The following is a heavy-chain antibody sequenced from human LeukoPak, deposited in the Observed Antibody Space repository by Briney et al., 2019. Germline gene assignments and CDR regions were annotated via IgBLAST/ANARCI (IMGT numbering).Heavy chain of an antibody. D-gene: IGHD3-3*01. CDR3: ARGSQEGITIFGVVTVYNYGMDV. V-gene: IGHV4-34*01. Sequence: SETLSLTCAVYGGSFSGYYWSWIRQPPGKGLEWIGEINHSGSTNYNPSLKSRVTISVDTSKNQFSLKLSSVTAADTAVYYCARGSQEGITIFGVVTVYNYGMDVWGQGTTVTVSS. CDR2: INHSGST. J-gene: IGHJ6*02. CDR1: GGSFSGYY.